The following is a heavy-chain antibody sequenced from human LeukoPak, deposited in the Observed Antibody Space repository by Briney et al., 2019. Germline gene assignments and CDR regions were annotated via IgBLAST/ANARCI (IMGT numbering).Heavy chain of an antibody. J-gene: IGHJ6*02. D-gene: IGHD3-22*01. Sequence: PSETLSLTCTVSGGPISSYYWCWIRQPPGKGLEWIGYIYYSGSTNYNPSLKSRVTISVDTSKNQFSLKLSSVTAADTAVYYCARDRHYYDSSGPTKYYYYYYGMDVWGQGTTVTVSS. CDR1: GGPISSYY. CDR3: ARDRHYYDSSGPTKYYYYYYGMDV. CDR2: IYYSGST. V-gene: IGHV4-59*01.